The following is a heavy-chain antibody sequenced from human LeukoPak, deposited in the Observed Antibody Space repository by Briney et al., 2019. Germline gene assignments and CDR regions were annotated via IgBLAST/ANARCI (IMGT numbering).Heavy chain of an antibody. V-gene: IGHV3-7*01. Sequence: PGGSLRLSCAASGFTFSRHWMDWVRQAPGKGLEWVANIKEGGSMREYLDSVKSRFTISRDNAKHSLYLEMNSLRVEDTAVYSCMAESSTLWGGDWGQGTQVTVSS. CDR1: GFTFSRHW. D-gene: IGHD3-16*01. J-gene: IGHJ4*02. CDR2: IKEGGSMR. CDR3: MAESSTLWGGD.